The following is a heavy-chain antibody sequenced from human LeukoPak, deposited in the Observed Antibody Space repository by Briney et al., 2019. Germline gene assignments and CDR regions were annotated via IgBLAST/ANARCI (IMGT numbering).Heavy chain of an antibody. D-gene: IGHD2-15*01. V-gene: IGHV1-2*02. J-gene: IGHJ4*02. CDR1: GYTFTGYY. CDR3: ARDSDIVVVVAAPGDY. Sequence: ASVKVSCKASGYTFTGYYMHWVRQAPGQGLEWMGWINPNSGGTNYAQKFQGRVTMTRDTSISTAYMELSGLRSDDTAVYYCARDSDIVVVVAAPGDYWGQGTLVTVSS. CDR2: INPNSGGT.